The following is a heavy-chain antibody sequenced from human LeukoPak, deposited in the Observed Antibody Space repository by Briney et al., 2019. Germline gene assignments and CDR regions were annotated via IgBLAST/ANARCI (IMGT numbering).Heavy chain of an antibody. J-gene: IGHJ5*02. CDR2: IYHSGST. Sequence: SETLSLTCAVSGVSISSSNWWSWVRQPPGKGLEWIGEIYHSGSTNYNPSLKSRVTISVDKSKNQFSLKLSSVTAADTAVYYCAGYYYDSSGYYPGNWFDPWGQGTLVTVSS. CDR3: AGYYYDSSGYYPGNWFDP. D-gene: IGHD3-22*01. CDR1: GVSISSSNW. V-gene: IGHV4-4*02.